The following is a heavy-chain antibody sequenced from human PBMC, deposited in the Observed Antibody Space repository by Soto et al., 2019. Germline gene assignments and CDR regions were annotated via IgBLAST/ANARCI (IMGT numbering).Heavy chain of an antibody. CDR3: ARVNVVVPAAIYWFDP. CDR2: IYYSGST. Sequence: SETLSLTCTVSGGSISSYYWSWIRQPPGKGLEWIGYIYYSGSTNHNPSLKSRVTISVDTSKNQFSLKLSSVTAADTAVYYCARVNVVVPAAIYWFDPWGQGTLVTVSS. D-gene: IGHD2-2*01. J-gene: IGHJ5*02. V-gene: IGHV4-59*01. CDR1: GGSISSYY.